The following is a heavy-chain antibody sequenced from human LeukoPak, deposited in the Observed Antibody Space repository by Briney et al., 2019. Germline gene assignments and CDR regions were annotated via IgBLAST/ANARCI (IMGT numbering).Heavy chain of an antibody. J-gene: IGHJ3*02. D-gene: IGHD3-16*01. CDR1: GNTFTGYY. Sequence: ASVKVSCTASGNTFTGYYIHWVRQAPGQGLEWMGWINPNGGGTEVAQRFQGRVTMTRDTSINTAYLELSGLRFDDTAVFYCATMIPVRASRAYNMWGQGTQVIVSS. V-gene: IGHV1-2*02. CDR3: ATMIPVRASRAYNM. CDR2: INPNGGGT.